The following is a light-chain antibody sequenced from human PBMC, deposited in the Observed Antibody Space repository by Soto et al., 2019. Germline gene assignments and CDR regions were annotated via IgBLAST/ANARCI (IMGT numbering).Light chain of an antibody. CDR1: QSISTY. J-gene: IGKJ2*02. V-gene: IGKV1-39*01. Sequence: DIQMTQSPSSLSASVGDRVTITCRASQSISTYLNWYQQKVGKSPKLLIYAAFSLQRCVLSRFSGSGSGTDFPLTISSLQPEDFATYSLQQTYSTPRTFGQGTKLEIK. CDR3: QQTYSTPRT. CDR2: AAF.